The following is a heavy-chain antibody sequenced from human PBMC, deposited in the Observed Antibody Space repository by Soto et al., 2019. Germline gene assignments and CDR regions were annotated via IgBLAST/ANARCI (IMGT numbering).Heavy chain of an antibody. Sequence: GGSLRLSCAASGFTVSSNYMSWVRQAPGKGLEWVSVIYSGGSTYYADSVKGRFTISRDNSKNTLYLQMNSRRAEDTAVYYCARGLGGSRLGPLDYYYYGMDVWGQGTTVTVSS. CDR3: ARGLGGSRLGPLDYYYYGMDV. J-gene: IGHJ6*02. V-gene: IGHV3-53*01. D-gene: IGHD3-16*01. CDR1: GFTVSSNY. CDR2: IYSGGST.